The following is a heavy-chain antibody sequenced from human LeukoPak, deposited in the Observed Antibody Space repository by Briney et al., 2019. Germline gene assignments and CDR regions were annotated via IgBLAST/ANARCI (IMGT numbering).Heavy chain of an antibody. CDR2: ISYDGSNK. V-gene: IGHV3-30-3*01. J-gene: IGHJ6*02. CDR1: GFTFSSYA. CDR3: ARVGALRIYYYGMDV. D-gene: IGHD1-26*01. Sequence: PGRSLRLSCAASGFTFSSYAMHWVRQAPGKGLEWVAVISYDGSNKYYADSVKGRFTIFRDNSKNTLYLQMNSLRAEDTAVYYCARVGALRIYYYGMDVWGQGTTVTVSS.